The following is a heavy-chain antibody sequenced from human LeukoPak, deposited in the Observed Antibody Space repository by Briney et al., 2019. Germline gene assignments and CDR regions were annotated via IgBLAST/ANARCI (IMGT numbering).Heavy chain of an antibody. CDR1: GGSISSYY. CDR2: IYYSGST. Sequence: PPETLSLTCTVSGGSISSYYWSWIRQPPGKGLEWIGYIYYSGSTNYNPSLKSRVTISVDTSKNQFSLKLSSVTAADTAVYYCARHGPDCSGGSCYSLIDYWGQGTLVTVSS. J-gene: IGHJ4*02. CDR3: ARHGPDCSGGSCYSLIDY. D-gene: IGHD2-15*01. V-gene: IGHV4-59*08.